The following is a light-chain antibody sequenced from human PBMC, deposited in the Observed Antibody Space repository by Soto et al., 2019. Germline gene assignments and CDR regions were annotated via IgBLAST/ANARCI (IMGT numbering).Light chain of an antibody. CDR1: SSDVATYNL. Sequence: QSALTQPASVSGSPGQSITISCTGTSSDVATYNLVSWYQQRPGTAPQLIIYEVTKRPSGVSTRFSGSQSGNTASLTISRVEAGDEAVYYCQVWDSASDQLYVFGTGTQLTVL. CDR2: EVT. V-gene: IGLV2-14*02. J-gene: IGLJ1*01. CDR3: QVWDSASDQLYV.